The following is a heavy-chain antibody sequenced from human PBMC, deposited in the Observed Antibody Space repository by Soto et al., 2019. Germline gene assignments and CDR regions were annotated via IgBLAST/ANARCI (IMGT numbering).Heavy chain of an antibody. J-gene: IGHJ5*02. CDR2: FNGNGGLT. Sequence: HPGGSLRLSCATSGFTFSSYAMTWVRQAPGKGLEWVSTFNGNGGLTYYADSVKGRFTISRDNSKNTLYLQMDSLRGEDTAIYYCAKDNSLHWFDPWGQGTLVTVSS. CDR1: GFTFSSYA. V-gene: IGHV3-23*01. D-gene: IGHD2-15*01. CDR3: AKDNSLHWFDP.